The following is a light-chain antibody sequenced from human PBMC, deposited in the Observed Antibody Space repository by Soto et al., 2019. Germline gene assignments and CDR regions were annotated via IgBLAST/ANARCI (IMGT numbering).Light chain of an antibody. CDR3: QQRSNRPPLT. CDR1: QSVSSY. Sequence: EIVLTQSPATLSLSPGERATLSCRASQSVSSYFAWYQQKPGQDPRLLIYDASTRATGITARLSGSGSGTDFTLTISSREPEDFAVYYCQQRSNRPPLTFGGGTKVEIK. CDR2: DAS. J-gene: IGKJ4*01. V-gene: IGKV3-11*01.